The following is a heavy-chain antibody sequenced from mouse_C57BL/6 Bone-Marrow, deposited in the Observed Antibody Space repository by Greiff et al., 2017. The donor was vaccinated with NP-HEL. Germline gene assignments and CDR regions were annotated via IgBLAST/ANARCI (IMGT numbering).Heavy chain of an antibody. Sequence: EVKVVESGAELVRPGASVKLSCTASGFNIKDDYMHWVKQRPEQGLEWIGWIDPENGDTEYASKFQGKATITADTSSNTAYLQLSSLTSEDTAVYYCTSVYYYGSLRLFAYWGQGTLVTVSA. CDR2: IDPENGDT. CDR1: GFNIKDDY. J-gene: IGHJ3*01. D-gene: IGHD1-1*01. V-gene: IGHV14-4*01. CDR3: TSVYYYGSLRLFAY.